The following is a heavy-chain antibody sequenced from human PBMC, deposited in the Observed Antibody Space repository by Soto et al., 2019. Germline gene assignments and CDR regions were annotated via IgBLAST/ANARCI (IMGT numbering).Heavy chain of an antibody. D-gene: IGHD1-26*01. J-gene: IGHJ4*01. CDR2: INPNSGGT. Sequence: QVHLVQSGAEVKKSGASVKVSCEASGYSFTAYCVHWVRQAPGQGLEWMGWINPNSGGTNYAQRFQGRVAMTTDTSTNTVHMELNSLKSDDTALYFCARSSGTYSDFDYWGQGTQVTVSS. V-gene: IGHV1-2*02. CDR3: ARSSGTYSDFDY. CDR1: GYSFTAYC.